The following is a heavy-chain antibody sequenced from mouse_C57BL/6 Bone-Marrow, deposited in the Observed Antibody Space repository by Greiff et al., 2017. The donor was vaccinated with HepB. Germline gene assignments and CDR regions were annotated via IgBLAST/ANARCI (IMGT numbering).Heavy chain of an antibody. CDR3: ARRYYVWFAY. CDR2: IHPNSGST. Sequence: QVQLKQPGAELVKPGASVKLSCKASGYTFTSYWMHWVKQRPGQGLEWIGMIHPNSGSTNYNEKFKSKATLTVDKSSSTAYMQLSSLTSEDSAVYYCARRYYVWFAYWGQGTLVTVSA. J-gene: IGHJ3*01. V-gene: IGHV1-64*01. D-gene: IGHD1-1*01. CDR1: GYTFTSYW.